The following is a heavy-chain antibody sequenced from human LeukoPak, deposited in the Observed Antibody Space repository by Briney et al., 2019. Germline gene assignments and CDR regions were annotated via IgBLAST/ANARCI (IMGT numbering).Heavy chain of an antibody. Sequence: ASVKVSCKASGYIFTTYYMHWVRQAPGQGLEWMGIIDPSGGSTSYAQKFQGRVTMTRDTSISTAYMELSRLRSDDTAVYYCARVKGRFGELSYYFDYWGQGTLVTVSS. D-gene: IGHD3-10*01. CDR3: ARVKGRFGELSYYFDY. J-gene: IGHJ4*02. V-gene: IGHV1-46*01. CDR2: IDPSGGST. CDR1: GYIFTTYY.